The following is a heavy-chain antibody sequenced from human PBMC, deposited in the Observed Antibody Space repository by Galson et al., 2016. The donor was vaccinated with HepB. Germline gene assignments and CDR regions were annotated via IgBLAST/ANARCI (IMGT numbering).Heavy chain of an antibody. CDR3: ARSQSKYGWFDP. CDR2: IYYSGST. V-gene: IGHV4-31*03. Sequence: TLSLTCNVSGGSIISGAYYWNWIRQHPGKGLEWIGYIYYSGSTFYSPSLKSRITISLDKSKNQVSLKLTSVTAADTALYFCARSQSKYGWFDPWGQGTLVTVSS. J-gene: IGHJ5*02. CDR1: GGSIISGAYY. D-gene: IGHD2-8*01.